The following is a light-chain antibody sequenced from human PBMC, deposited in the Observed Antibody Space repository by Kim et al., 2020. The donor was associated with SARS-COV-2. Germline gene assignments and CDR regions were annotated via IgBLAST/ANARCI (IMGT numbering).Light chain of an antibody. J-gene: IGLJ2*01. V-gene: IGLV3-1*01. CDR1: KLGDKY. Sequence: SVSPGQTASITCSGDKLGDKYACWYHQKAGQSPVLVIYQDNKRPSGIPERFSGSNSGNTATLTISGTQAMDEADYYCQAWDSTTVVFGGGTQLTVL. CDR2: QDN. CDR3: QAWDSTTVV.